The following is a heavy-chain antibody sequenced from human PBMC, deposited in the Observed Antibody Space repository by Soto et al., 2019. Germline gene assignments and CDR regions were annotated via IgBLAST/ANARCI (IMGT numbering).Heavy chain of an antibody. D-gene: IGHD3-16*01. CDR3: ARGEGSYGMDV. CDR2: IIPIFGTA. J-gene: IGHJ6*04. Sequence: SVKVCFKSSGGPFSSYAISLVRQAPGQGLEWMGGIIPIFGTANYAQKFQGRVTITADKSTSTAYMELSSLRSEDTAVYYCARGEGSYGMDVWGKGTTVTVSS. V-gene: IGHV1-69*06. CDR1: GGPFSSYA.